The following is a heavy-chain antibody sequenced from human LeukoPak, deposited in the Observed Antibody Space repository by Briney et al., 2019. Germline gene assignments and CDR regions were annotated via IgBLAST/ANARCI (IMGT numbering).Heavy chain of an antibody. CDR3: VKEGFCTDGSCVSRFEP. CDR2: ILGSGDTT. Sequence: PGGSLILSCAASGFTFSTNPMSWVRPAPGQGLEWVSAILGSGDTTFYADSVKGRFTISRDNSKNTLYLQMNSLRPEDTAVYFCVKEGFCTDGSCVSRFEPWGQGTLVTVSS. J-gene: IGHJ5*02. V-gene: IGHV3-23*01. D-gene: IGHD2-15*01. CDR1: GFTFSTNP.